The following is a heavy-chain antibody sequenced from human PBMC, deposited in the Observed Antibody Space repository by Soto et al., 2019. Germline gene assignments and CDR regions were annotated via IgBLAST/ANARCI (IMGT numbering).Heavy chain of an antibody. CDR3: GRAEPIDY. J-gene: IGHJ4*02. Sequence: GGSLRLCCAASGFTFSYYWMSWVRQAPGKGLEWVDNIQQAGSETHYVDSVKGRFTISRDNDKNSLYLQLHRLRAEATAVYYCGRAEPIDYWGQVT. CDR2: IQQAGSET. CDR1: GFTFSYYW. V-gene: IGHV3-7*03.